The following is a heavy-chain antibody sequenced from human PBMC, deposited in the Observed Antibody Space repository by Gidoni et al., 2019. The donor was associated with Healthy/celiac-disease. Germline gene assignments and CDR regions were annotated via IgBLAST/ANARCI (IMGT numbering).Heavy chain of an antibody. CDR3: AGPYCSGGSCYSFDY. D-gene: IGHD2-15*01. Sequence: QVQLQQWGAGLLKPSATLSLTCAVYGGSFSGYYWCWIRQPPGKGLEWIGEINHSGSTNYNPSLKSRVTISVDTSKNQFSLKLSSVTAADTAVYYCAGPYCSGGSCYSFDYWGQGTLVTVSS. CDR1: GGSFSGYY. V-gene: IGHV4-34*01. CDR2: INHSGST. J-gene: IGHJ4*02.